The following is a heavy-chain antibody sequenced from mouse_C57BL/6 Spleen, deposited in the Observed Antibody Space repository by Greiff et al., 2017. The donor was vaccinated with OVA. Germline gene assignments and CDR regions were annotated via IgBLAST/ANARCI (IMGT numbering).Heavy chain of an antibody. V-gene: IGHV5-17*01. J-gene: IGHJ2*01. CDR2: ISSGSSTI. CDR3: ARMAVVATEYFDY. D-gene: IGHD1-1*01. CDR1: GFTFSDYG. Sequence: EVQLVESGGGLVKPGGSLKLSCAASGFTFSDYGMHWVRQAPEKGLEWVAYISSGSSTIYYADTVKGRVTISRDNAKNTLFLQMTSLRSEDTAMYYCARMAVVATEYFDYWGQGTTLTVSS.